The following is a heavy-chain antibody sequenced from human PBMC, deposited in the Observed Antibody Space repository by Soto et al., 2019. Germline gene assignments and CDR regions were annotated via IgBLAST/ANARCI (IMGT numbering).Heavy chain of an antibody. CDR3: AKVFSSGWYFDY. V-gene: IGHV1-3*01. CDR1: GYTFTSYA. CDR2: INAGNGNT. D-gene: IGHD6-19*01. J-gene: IGHJ4*02. Sequence: RASVKVSCKASGYTFTSYAMHWVRQAPGQRLEWMGWINAGNGNTKYSQKFQGRVTITRDTSASTAYMELSSLRSEDTAVYYCAKVFSSGWYFDYWGQGTLVTVSS.